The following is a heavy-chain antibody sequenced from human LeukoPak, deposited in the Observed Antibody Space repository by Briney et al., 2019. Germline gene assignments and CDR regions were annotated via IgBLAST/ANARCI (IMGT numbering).Heavy chain of an antibody. Sequence: GASVKVSFKASGGTFSSYAISWVRQAPGQGLEWMGGIIPIFGTANYAQKFQGRVTITADESTSTAYMELSSLRSEDTAVYYCANKETYYYDSSGYYYRSRWFDPWGQGTLVTVSS. CDR1: GGTFSSYA. CDR2: IIPIFGTA. CDR3: ANKETYYYDSSGYYYRSRWFDP. D-gene: IGHD3-22*01. J-gene: IGHJ5*02. V-gene: IGHV1-69*13.